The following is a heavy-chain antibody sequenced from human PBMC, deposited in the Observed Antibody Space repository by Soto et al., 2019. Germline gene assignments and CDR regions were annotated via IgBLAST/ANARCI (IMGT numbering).Heavy chain of an antibody. D-gene: IGHD3-16*01. V-gene: IGHV3-23*01. CDR1: GFTFSSYA. Sequence: EVQVLESGGGLVQPGGSLRLSCAASGFTFSSYAMSWVRQAPGKGLEWVSTISNNGGTTYDADSVKGRFTISRDNSKNTLYLQMNSLRAEDTAVYYCLMGYFFDYWGQGTLVTVSP. CDR3: LMGYFFDY. CDR2: ISNNGGTT. J-gene: IGHJ4*02.